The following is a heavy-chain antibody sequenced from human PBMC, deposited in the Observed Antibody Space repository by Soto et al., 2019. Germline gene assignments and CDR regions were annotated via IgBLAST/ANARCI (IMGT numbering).Heavy chain of an antibody. CDR2: ISGSGGST. CDR1: GFTFSSYA. CDR3: AKEGGYCSGGSCYGLDY. J-gene: IGHJ4*02. Sequence: GSLRLSCAASGFTFSSYAMSWVRQAPGKGLEWVSAISGSGGSTYYADSVKGRFTISRDNSKNTLYLQMNSLRAEDTAVYYCAKEGGYCSGGSCYGLDYWGQGTLVTVSS. D-gene: IGHD2-15*01. V-gene: IGHV3-23*01.